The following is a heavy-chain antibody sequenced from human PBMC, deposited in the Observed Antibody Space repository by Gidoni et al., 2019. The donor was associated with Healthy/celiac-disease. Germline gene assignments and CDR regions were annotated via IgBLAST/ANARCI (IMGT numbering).Heavy chain of an antibody. Sequence: QLQLQESGPGLVKPSETLSLTCTVSGGSISSSSYYWGWIRQHPGKGLEWIGSIYYSGSTYYNPSLKSRVTISVDTSKNQFSLKLSSVTAADTAVYYCARQWVEDSSGLDFDYWGQETLVTVSS. J-gene: IGHJ4*02. CDR1: GGSISSSSYY. D-gene: IGHD3-22*01. V-gene: IGHV4-39*01. CDR2: IYYSGST. CDR3: ARQWVEDSSGLDFDY.